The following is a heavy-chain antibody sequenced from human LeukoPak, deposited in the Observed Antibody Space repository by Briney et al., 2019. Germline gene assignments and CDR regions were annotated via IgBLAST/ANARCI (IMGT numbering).Heavy chain of an antibody. D-gene: IGHD3-22*01. CDR2: ISAYNGNT. Sequence: ASVKVSCNASGYTFTSYGISWVRQAPGQGLEWMGWISAYNGNTNYAQKLQGRVTMTTDTSTSTAYMELRSLRSDDTAVYYCASSYYYDRSGYYYYNPFDYWGQGTLVTVSS. J-gene: IGHJ4*02. CDR1: GYTFTSYG. V-gene: IGHV1-18*01. CDR3: ASSYYYDRSGYYYYNPFDY.